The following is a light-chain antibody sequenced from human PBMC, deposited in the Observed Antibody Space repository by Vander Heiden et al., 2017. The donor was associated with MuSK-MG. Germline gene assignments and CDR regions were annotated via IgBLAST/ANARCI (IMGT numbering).Light chain of an antibody. Sequence: ETVMTQSPATLSVSPGERATLSCRASQSISTNLAWYQQKPGQAPRLLIYGASIRATGIPPRFSGSGAGTEFTLTISSRQSEDFAVYYCQQWNDWPPRYTFGQGTKLEIK. V-gene: IGKV3-15*01. CDR1: QSISTN. J-gene: IGKJ2*01. CDR2: GAS. CDR3: QQWNDWPPRYT.